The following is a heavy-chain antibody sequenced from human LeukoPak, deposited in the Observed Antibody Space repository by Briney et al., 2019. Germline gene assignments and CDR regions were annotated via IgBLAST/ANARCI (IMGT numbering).Heavy chain of an antibody. Sequence: SETLSLTCTVSGGSINSFYWSWIRQSPGKGLEWIGSIYYSGSTNYNPSLKSRVTMSVDTSKNQFPLKLSSVTAADTAVYYCATDGGSGWSRGWYFDLWGRGTLVTVSS. J-gene: IGHJ2*01. CDR1: GGSINSFY. CDR2: IYYSGST. V-gene: IGHV4-59*12. D-gene: IGHD6-19*01. CDR3: ATDGGSGWSRGWYFDL.